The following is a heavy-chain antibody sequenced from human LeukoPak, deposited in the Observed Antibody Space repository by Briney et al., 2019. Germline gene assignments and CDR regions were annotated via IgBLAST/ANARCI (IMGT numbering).Heavy chain of an antibody. CDR1: GGSFSSYY. D-gene: IGHD2-2*01. Sequence: SETLSLTCAVYGGSFSSYYWSWIRQPPGKGLEWIGYIYYSGSTNYNPSLKSRVTISVDTSKNQFSLKLSSVTAADTAVYYCASIVVVPAADGYYYYGMDVWGQGTTVTVSS. J-gene: IGHJ6*02. CDR3: ASIVVVPAADGYYYYGMDV. CDR2: IYYSGST. V-gene: IGHV4-59*08.